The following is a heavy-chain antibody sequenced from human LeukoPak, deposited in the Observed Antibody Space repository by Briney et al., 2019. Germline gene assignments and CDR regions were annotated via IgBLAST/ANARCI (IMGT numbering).Heavy chain of an antibody. CDR1: GGSFSGYY. J-gene: IGHJ6*03. D-gene: IGHD3-10*01. Sequence: SETLSLTCAVYGGSFSGYYWSWIRQPPGKGLEWIGEINHSGSTNYNPSLKSRVTISVDTSKNQFFLKLSSVTAADTAVYYCARGPITMVRGVTPRYMDVWGKGTTVTVSS. V-gene: IGHV4-34*01. CDR2: INHSGST. CDR3: ARGPITMVRGVTPRYMDV.